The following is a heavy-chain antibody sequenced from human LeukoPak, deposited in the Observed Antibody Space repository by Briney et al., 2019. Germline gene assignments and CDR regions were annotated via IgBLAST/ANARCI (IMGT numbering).Heavy chain of an antibody. J-gene: IGHJ3*02. CDR2: IYYSGGT. CDR1: GGSISSSSYY. Sequence: SETLSLTCTVSGGSISSSSYYWGWIRQPPGKGLEWIGSIYYSGGTYYNPSLKSRVTISVDTSKNQFSLKLSSVTAADTAVYYCARHETKITMIVVVIGAFDIWGQGTMVTVSS. V-gene: IGHV4-39*01. D-gene: IGHD3-22*01. CDR3: ARHETKITMIVVVIGAFDI.